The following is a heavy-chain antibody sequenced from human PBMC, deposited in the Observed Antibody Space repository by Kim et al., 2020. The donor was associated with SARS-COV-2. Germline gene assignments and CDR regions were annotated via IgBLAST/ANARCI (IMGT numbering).Heavy chain of an antibody. CDR1: GYTFTSYD. CDR3: ARKKGYSSSWYRFSYYYYMDV. V-gene: IGHV1-8*01. CDR2: MNPNSGNT. J-gene: IGHJ6*03. Sequence: ASVKVSCKASGYTFTSYDINWVRQATGQGLEWMGWMNPNSGNTGYAQKFQGRVTMTRNTSISTAYMELSSLRSEDTAVYYCARKKGYSSSWYRFSYYYYMDVWGKGTTVTVSS. D-gene: IGHD6-13*01.